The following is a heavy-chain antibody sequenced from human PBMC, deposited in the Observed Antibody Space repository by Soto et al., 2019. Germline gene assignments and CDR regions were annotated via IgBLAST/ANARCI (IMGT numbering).Heavy chain of an antibody. CDR2: IKPDESEK. CDR1: GFTFSDSW. Sequence: EVQLVESGGGLVQPGGSLRLSCTASGFTFSDSWMTWVRQAAGKGLEWVARIKPDESEKKYADCVKGRFSISRDNAKNSMYLQMDSLRGEDTAVYYCVRGGSNYASWGQGTLVTVSS. V-gene: IGHV3-7*01. CDR3: VRGGSNYAS. D-gene: IGHD4-4*01. J-gene: IGHJ5*02.